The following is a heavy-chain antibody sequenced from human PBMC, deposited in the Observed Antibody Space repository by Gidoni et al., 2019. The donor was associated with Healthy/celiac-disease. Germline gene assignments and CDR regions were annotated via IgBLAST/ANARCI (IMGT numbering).Heavy chain of an antibody. D-gene: IGHD3-9*01. CDR2: IYYSGST. CDR1: GASITSYY. J-gene: IGHJ4*02. Sequence: QVQLQESGPGLVKPSETLSLTCPVSGASITSYYWSWIRQPPGKVLEWIGYIYYSGSTNYNPSLKSRVTISVDTSKNQFSLKLSSVTAADTAVYYCARGWRSYDILTGYTRYYFDYWGQGTLVTVSS. V-gene: IGHV4-59*08. CDR3: ARGWRSYDILTGYTRYYFDY.